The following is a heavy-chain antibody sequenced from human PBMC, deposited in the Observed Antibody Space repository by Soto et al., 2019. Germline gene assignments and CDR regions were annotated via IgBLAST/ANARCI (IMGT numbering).Heavy chain of an antibody. CDR2: FRESGGTT. V-gene: IGHV3-23*01. CDR3: AKDSHLGIISPTHDY. Sequence: VHLSESGGGLVQPGGSLRLSCAASGFTFSSSAMSWVRQAPGKGLEWVATFRESGGTTHYADSVKGRFTISRDASKNMLNLQMNSLRAEDTAIYYCAKDSHLGIISPTHDYWGQGTRVTVSS. J-gene: IGHJ4*02. D-gene: IGHD3-16*01. CDR1: GFTFSSSA.